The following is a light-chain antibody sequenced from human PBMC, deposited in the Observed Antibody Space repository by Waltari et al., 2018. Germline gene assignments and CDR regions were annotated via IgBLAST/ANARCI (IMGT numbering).Light chain of an antibody. J-gene: IGKJ3*01. CDR3: QQYFITPFT. CDR2: WAS. V-gene: IGKV4-1*01. CDR1: QSIMYSSNNKNF. Sequence: DIVMSQSPDPPALPLGHRATINCRSSQSIMYSSNNKNFLAWYQQKPGQSPKLLIYWASTRQSGVPDRFTGSWSGTDFTLAITSVQPEDVAIYYCQQYFITPFTFGPGTKVEIE.